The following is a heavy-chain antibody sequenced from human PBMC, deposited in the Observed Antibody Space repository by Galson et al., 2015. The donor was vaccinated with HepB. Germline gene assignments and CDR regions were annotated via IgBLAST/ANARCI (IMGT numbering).Heavy chain of an antibody. D-gene: IGHD5-12*01. CDR1: GFTFSSYS. Sequence: SLRLSCAASGFTFSSYSMNWVRQAPGKGLEWVSYISSSSSTIYYADSVKGRFTISRDNAKNSLYLQMNSLRAEDTAVYYCAREDVDIAATTYLYYYYGMDVWGQGTTVTVSS. CDR2: ISSSSSTI. V-gene: IGHV3-48*01. J-gene: IGHJ6*02. CDR3: AREDVDIAATTYLYYYYGMDV.